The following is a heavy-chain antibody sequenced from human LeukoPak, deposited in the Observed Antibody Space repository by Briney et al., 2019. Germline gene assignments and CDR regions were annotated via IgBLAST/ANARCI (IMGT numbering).Heavy chain of an antibody. J-gene: IGHJ4*02. CDR3: TTGGDYTY. CDR2: IASKTDGGTT. V-gene: IGHV3-15*04. Sequence: GGSLRLSCITSGYTFNDYAISWFRQAPGKGLEWVSLIASKTDGGTTDYAAPVKGRFTISRDDSKNTLYLQMNSLKTEDTAVYYCTTGGDYTYWGQGTLVTVSS. CDR1: GYTFNDYA. D-gene: IGHD4-17*01.